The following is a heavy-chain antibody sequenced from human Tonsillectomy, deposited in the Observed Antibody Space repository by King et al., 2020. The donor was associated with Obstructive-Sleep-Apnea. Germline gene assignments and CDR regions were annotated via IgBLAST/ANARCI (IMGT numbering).Heavy chain of an antibody. Sequence: VQLQESGPGLVKSSQTLSLTCSVSGGPISGGDECCSWIRQPPGKGLEWIGYITHSGSIYYNPSLKSRVIVSVDTSNNHVSLKLTSVTAADTAGYFCARGESIFWLVIIEDYYYYDMGVWGQGTTVTASS. CDR1: GGPISGGDEC. D-gene: IGHD3-9*01. J-gene: IGHJ6*02. CDR3: ARGESIFWLVIIEDYYYYDMGV. CDR2: ITHSGSI. V-gene: IGHV4-30-4*01.